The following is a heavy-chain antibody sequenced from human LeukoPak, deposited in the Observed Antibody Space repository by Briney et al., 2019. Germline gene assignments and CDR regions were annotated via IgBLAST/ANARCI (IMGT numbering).Heavy chain of an antibody. J-gene: IGHJ3*02. CDR1: GGSISSGDYY. CDR2: IYYSGST. Sequence: SETLSLTCTVSGGSISSGDYYWSWIRQPPGKGLEWIGYIYYSGSTYYNPSLKSRVTVSVDTSKNQFSLKLSSVTAADTAVYYCARAVGDFWSGYSAFDIWGQGTMVTVSS. CDR3: ARAVGDFWSGYSAFDI. V-gene: IGHV4-30-4*08. D-gene: IGHD3-3*01.